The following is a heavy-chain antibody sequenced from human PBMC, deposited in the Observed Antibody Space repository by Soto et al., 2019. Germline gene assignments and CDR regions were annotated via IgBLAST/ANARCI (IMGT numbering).Heavy chain of an antibody. J-gene: IGHJ3*02. CDR1: GGSISSSSYY. V-gene: IGHV4-39*01. CDR3: ARHRSKGWYSNPAAFDI. D-gene: IGHD6-13*01. CDR2: IYYSGST. Sequence: SETLSLTCTVSGGSISSSSYYWGWIRQPPGKGLEWIGSIYYSGSTYYNPSLKSRVTISVDTSKNQFSLKLSSVTAADTAVYYCARHRSKGWYSNPAAFDIWSRGTMVTVSS.